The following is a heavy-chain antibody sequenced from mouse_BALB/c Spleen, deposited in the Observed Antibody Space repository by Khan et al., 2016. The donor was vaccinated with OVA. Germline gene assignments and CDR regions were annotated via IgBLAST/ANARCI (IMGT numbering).Heavy chain of an antibody. V-gene: IGHV14-1*02. CDR2: IDPENGNT. D-gene: IGHD2-3*01. CDR3: ARAGYSPWFAY. Sequence: MQLEESGAELVRPGALVKLSCKASGFNIKDYYIHWVKQRPEQGLEWIGWIDPENGNTIYDPKFQGKANITADTSSNTAYLHFSSLTSEDTAVYYWARAGYSPWFAYWGQGTLVTVSA. J-gene: IGHJ3*01. CDR1: GFNIKDYY.